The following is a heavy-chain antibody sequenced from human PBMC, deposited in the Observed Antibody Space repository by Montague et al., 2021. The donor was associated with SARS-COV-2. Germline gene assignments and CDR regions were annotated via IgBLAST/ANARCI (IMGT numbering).Heavy chain of an antibody. CDR1: GFTFSSYD. V-gene: IGHV3-13*05. CDR3: ARGRLDSSGYYFGY. CDR2: IGTAGDP. J-gene: IGHJ4*02. Sequence: SLILSCAASGFTFSSYDMHWVRQATVKGLEWVSAIGTAGDPYYPXSVKGRFTISRENAKNSLYLQMNSLRAGDTVVYYCARGRLDSSGYYFGYWGQGTLVTVSS. D-gene: IGHD3-22*01.